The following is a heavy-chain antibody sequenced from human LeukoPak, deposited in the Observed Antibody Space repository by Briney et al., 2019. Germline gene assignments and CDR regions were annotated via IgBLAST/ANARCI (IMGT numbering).Heavy chain of an antibody. CDR3: ARDLRDSSGYYYEGYFDY. Sequence: ETLCLPCTFPVSPISRYYLLWFRERPGEGLEWFGYIYYRGSTNYNPSLKSRVAISVDTSKNQYSLKLSPVTDADTAVYYCARDLRDSSGYYYEGYFDYWGQGTLVTVSS. CDR2: IYYRGST. CDR1: VSPISRYY. J-gene: IGHJ4*02. V-gene: IGHV4-59*01. D-gene: IGHD3-22*01.